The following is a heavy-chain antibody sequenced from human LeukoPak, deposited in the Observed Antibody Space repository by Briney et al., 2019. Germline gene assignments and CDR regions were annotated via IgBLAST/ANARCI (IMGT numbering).Heavy chain of an antibody. CDR3: ASDHCSGTTCKDAFDN. V-gene: IGHV3-21*01. Sequence: GGSLRLSCAASRFTFSSHSMNWVRQAPGKGLEWVSSISRTSAYIYYADSVKGRFTISRDNARNSLFLQMNSLRAEDTAVYYRASDHCSGTTCKDAFDNWGQGTLVTVSS. CDR2: ISRTSAYI. D-gene: IGHD1-14*01. J-gene: IGHJ4*02. CDR1: RFTFSSHS.